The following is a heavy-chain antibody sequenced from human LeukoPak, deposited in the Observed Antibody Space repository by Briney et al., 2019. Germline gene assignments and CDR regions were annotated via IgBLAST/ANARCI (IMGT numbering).Heavy chain of an antibody. CDR1: GFTFSSYA. CDR3: AKKFHGSSGTGAFDI. J-gene: IGHJ3*02. CDR2: ISGSGGSR. V-gene: IGHV3-23*01. Sequence: GSLSLSCAASGFTFSSYAMSWVRQAPRKGLEWVSAISGSGGSRYYADSVKGRFTISRDNSKNTLYLQMSSLRAEDTAVYYCAKKFHGSSGTGAFDIWGQGTMVTVSS. D-gene: IGHD3-22*01.